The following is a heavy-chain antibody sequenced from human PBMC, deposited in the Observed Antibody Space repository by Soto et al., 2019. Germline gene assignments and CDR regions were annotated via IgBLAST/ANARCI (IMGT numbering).Heavy chain of an antibody. V-gene: IGHV1-2*02. D-gene: IGHD4-17*01. CDR3: ARGLRWQYYYYYYGMDV. Sequence: ASVKVSCQASGYTFTGYYMHWVRQAPGQGLEWMGWINPNSGGTNYAQKFQGRVTMTRDTSISTSYMALSRLRSDDTAVYYCARGLRWQYYYYYYGMDVWGQGTTVTVSS. J-gene: IGHJ6*02. CDR2: INPNSGGT. CDR1: GYTFTGYY.